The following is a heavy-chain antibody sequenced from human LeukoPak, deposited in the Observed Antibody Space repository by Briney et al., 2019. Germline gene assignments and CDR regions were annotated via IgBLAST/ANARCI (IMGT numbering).Heavy chain of an antibody. Sequence: GASVKVSCKASGYTFTSYYMHWVRQAPGQGLEWMGIINPSGGSTSYAQKFQGRVTMTRDTPTSTVYMELSSLRSEDTAVYYCARMKGSYYYYYYYGMDVWGQGTTVTVSS. CDR2: INPSGGST. CDR1: GYTFTSYY. J-gene: IGHJ6*02. V-gene: IGHV1-46*01. CDR3: ARMKGSYYYYYYYGMDV. D-gene: IGHD3-10*01.